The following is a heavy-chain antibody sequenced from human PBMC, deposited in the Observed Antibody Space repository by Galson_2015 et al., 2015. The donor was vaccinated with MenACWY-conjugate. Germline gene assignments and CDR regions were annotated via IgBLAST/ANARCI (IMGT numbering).Heavy chain of an antibody. D-gene: IGHD3-22*01. CDR2: IYWDDDQ. CDR1: DLPGFSLSTTGVG. CDR3: AHRTDYYNGASGY. Sequence: PALVKPTQTLTLTCSFSDLPGFSLSTTGVGVGWFRQPPGKALEWLALIYWDDDQRYRSSLRSRLTITKDTSKSQVVLKMTNIDPDDTGTYFCAHRTDYYNGASGYWGQGILVTDSS. V-gene: IGHV2-5*02. J-gene: IGHJ4*02.